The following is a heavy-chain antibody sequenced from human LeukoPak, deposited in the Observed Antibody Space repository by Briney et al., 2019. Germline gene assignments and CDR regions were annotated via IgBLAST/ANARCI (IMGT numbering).Heavy chain of an antibody. J-gene: IGHJ6*02. V-gene: IGHV1-2*02. Sequence: ASVKVSCKASGYTFTGYYMHWVRQAPGQGLEWMGWINPNSGGTNYAQKFQGRVTMTRDTSISTAYMELSRLRSDDTAVYYCARDGVRLYYDFWSGPYGMDVWGQGTTVTVSS. D-gene: IGHD3-3*01. CDR2: INPNSGGT. CDR1: GYTFTGYY. CDR3: ARDGVRLYYDFWSGPYGMDV.